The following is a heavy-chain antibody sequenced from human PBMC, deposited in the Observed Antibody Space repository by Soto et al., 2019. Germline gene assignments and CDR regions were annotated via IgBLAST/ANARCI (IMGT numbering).Heavy chain of an antibody. J-gene: IGHJ4*02. V-gene: IGHV4-59*01. Sequence: QVQLQESGPGLVKPSETLSLTCTVSGDSISGFRWCWIRQPPGKGLECIGYIYDSGRTNYNPSLKTRHTISVDRSKNQFSLNFSSVTAADTAVYYCARVAHNGANRGFGYFDYWGQGTLVTVSS. CDR1: GDSISGFR. D-gene: IGHD3-16*01. CDR3: ARVAHNGANRGFGYFDY. CDR2: IYDSGRT.